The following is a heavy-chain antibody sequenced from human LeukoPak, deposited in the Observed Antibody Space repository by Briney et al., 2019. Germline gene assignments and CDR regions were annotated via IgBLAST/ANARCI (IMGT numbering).Heavy chain of an antibody. Sequence: RPSETLSLTCTVSGGSISSYYWSWIRQPPGKGLEWIGYTYYSGSTNYNPSLKSRVTISVDTSKNQFSLKLSSVTAADTAVYYCARGGGKYSSGWLGFDYWGQGTLVTVSS. CDR3: ARGGGKYSSGWLGFDY. CDR2: TYYSGST. J-gene: IGHJ4*02. CDR1: GGSISSYY. D-gene: IGHD6-19*01. V-gene: IGHV4-59*01.